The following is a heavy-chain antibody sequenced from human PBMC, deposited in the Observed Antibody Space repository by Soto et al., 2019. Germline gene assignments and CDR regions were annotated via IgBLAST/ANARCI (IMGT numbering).Heavy chain of an antibody. CDR1: GFALSDYY. Sequence: SLRLSCAASGFALSDYYMSWIRQAPGKGLEXVSFXXXSXDXXXYXXXXKGRFTVSRDNAKNSLYLQMNSLRVEDTAVYYCARDRGGYGPPDVWGQGTTVTVSS. D-gene: IGHD3-10*01. J-gene: IGHJ6*02. CDR2: XXXSXDXX. CDR3: ARDRGGYGPPDV. V-gene: IGHV3-11*04.